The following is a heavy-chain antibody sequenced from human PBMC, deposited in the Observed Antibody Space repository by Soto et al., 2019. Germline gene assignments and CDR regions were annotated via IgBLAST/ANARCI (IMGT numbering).Heavy chain of an antibody. D-gene: IGHD6-13*01. CDR1: GGSISSYY. CDR2: IYYSVST. Sequence: SETLSLTCTVSGGSISSYYWSWIRQPPGKGLEWIGYIYYSVSTNYNPSLKSRVTISVDTSKNQFSLKLSSVTAADTAVYYCARAGAADANYYYYGMDVWGQGTKVTFSS. J-gene: IGHJ6*02. CDR3: ARAGAADANYYYYGMDV. V-gene: IGHV4-59*01.